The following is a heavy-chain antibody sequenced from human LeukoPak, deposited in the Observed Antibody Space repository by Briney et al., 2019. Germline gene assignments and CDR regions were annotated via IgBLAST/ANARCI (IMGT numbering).Heavy chain of an antibody. CDR1: GGSISSGSYS. Sequence: SQTLSLTCAVSGGSISSGSYSWSWIRQPPGKGLEWIGYIYHSGSTYYNPSLKSRVTISVDRSKNQFSLKLSSVTAADTAVYYCARGPGPFDYWGQGTLVTVSS. J-gene: IGHJ4*02. CDR2: IYHSGST. CDR3: ARGPGPFDY. V-gene: IGHV4-30-2*01.